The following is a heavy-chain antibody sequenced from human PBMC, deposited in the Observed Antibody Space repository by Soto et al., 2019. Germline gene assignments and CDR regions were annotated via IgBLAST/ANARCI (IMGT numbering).Heavy chain of an antibody. Sequence: ASETLSLTCTVSGGSISTTTNYWGWIRQPPGKGLDWIGSIYYSGSTYYNPSLKSRVTISVDTSKNQFSLRLSSVTAADTAVYYCARDYVFSGDNRPDAFDVWGQGTVVTVSS. J-gene: IGHJ3*01. CDR2: IYYSGST. D-gene: IGHD2-15*01. CDR1: GGSISTTTNY. CDR3: ARDYVFSGDNRPDAFDV. V-gene: IGHV4-39*02.